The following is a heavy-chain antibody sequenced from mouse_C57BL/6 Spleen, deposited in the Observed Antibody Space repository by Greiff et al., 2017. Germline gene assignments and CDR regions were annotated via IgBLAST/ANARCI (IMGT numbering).Heavy chain of an antibody. CDR1: GYTFTSYW. V-gene: IGHV1-69*01. CDR3: ARGGTVVATRFAY. CDR2: IDPSDSYT. Sequence: QVQLKQPGAELVMPGASVKLSCKASGYTFTSYWMHWVKQRPGQGLEWIGEIDPSDSYTNYNQKFKGKSTLTVDKSSSTAYMQLSSLTSEDSAVYYCARGGTVVATRFAYWGQGTLVTVSA. J-gene: IGHJ3*01. D-gene: IGHD1-1*01.